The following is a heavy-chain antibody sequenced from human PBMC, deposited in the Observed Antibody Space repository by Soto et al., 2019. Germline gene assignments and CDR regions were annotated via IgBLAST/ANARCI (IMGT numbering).Heavy chain of an antibody. J-gene: IGHJ5*02. D-gene: IGHD2-2*02. V-gene: IGHV6-1*01. CDR3: AKGDNLGTYTGYAFDP. CDR1: GDNVSNNTAS. Sequence: QVQLQQSGPGLVRPSETLSLTCAISGDNVSNNTASWSWIRQSPSRGLEWLGRTFFRSKWSNDYAVSVKRRIIINADTTKNQWSLQLNSVTPEDTAVYYCAKGDNLGTYTGYAFDPWGQGTLVTVSP. CDR2: TFFRSKWSN.